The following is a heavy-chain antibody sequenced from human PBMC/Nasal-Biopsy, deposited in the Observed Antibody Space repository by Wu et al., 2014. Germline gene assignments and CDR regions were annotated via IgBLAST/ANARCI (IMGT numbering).Heavy chain of an antibody. D-gene: IGHD6-6*01. CDR1: GMS. V-gene: IGHV2-70*01. CDR2: IDWDDDK. J-gene: IGHJ5*02. Sequence: GMSVSWLRQPPGKALEWLALIDWDDDKYYNTSLRTRLTISKDTSENQVVLTMTNMDPVDTATYYCARKHSSGGWFDPGAREPWSPSPQ. CDR3: ARKHSSGGWFDP.